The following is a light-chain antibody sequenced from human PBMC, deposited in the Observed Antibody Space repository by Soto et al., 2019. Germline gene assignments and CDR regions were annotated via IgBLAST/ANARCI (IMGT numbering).Light chain of an antibody. Sequence: DIQMTQSPSTLSASEGDRVTISCRASQSGSIWLAWYQQKPGRAPKLLIYKSSILESGVPSRFSGSGSGTEFTLTISSLQPDDFATYYCQQTLSFPPTFGQGTKVDIK. CDR2: KSS. CDR3: QQTLSFPPT. J-gene: IGKJ1*01. CDR1: QSGSIW. V-gene: IGKV1-5*03.